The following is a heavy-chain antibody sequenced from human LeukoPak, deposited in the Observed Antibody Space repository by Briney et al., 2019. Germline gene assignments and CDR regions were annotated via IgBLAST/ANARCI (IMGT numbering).Heavy chain of an antibody. CDR1: GFTFSNYV. V-gene: IGHV3-23*01. Sequence: GGSLRLSCAASGFTFSNYVLNWVRQAPGKGLEWDSGISTSGGSTYYADSVKGRFTISRDNSKNTLYLQMNTLRAEDTAVYYCAKRLDTRYYFDYWGQGTLVTVSS. J-gene: IGHJ4*02. CDR3: AKRLDTRYYFDY. D-gene: IGHD2-15*01. CDR2: ISTSGGST.